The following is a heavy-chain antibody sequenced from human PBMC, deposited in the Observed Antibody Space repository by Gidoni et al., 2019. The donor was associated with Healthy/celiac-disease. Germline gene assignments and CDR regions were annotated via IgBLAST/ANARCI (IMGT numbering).Heavy chain of an antibody. D-gene: IGHD1-26*01. V-gene: IGHV3-33*01. CDR3: AREGVGATTVGAFDI. CDR1: GFTFSSYG. J-gene: IGHJ3*02. Sequence: QVQLVESGGGVVQPGRSLRLSCAASGFTFSSYGRHWVRQAPGNGLGWVAVIWYDGSNKYYADSVKGRFTISRDNSKNTLYLQMNSLRAEDTAVYYCAREGVGATTVGAFDIWGQGTMVTVSS. CDR2: IWYDGSNK.